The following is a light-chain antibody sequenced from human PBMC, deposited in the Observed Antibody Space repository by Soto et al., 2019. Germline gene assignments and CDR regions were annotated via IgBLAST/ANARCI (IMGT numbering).Light chain of an antibody. V-gene: IGLV1-51*01. CDR3: GALDGSLSVVL. CDR2: DSD. Sequence: QSVLTQPPSVSAAPGQTVTISCSGSSANIGSNYVSWYQHIPGTAPKLVIYDSDKRPSEIPDRFSASKSGTSATLDITGLQTGDEADYYCGALDGSLSVVLFGGGTKLTVL. J-gene: IGLJ2*01. CDR1: SANIGSNY.